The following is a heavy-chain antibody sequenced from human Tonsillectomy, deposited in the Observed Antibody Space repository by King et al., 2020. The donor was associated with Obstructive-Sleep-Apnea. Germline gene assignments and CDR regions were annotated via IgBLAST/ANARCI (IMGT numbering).Heavy chain of an antibody. Sequence: VQLQESGPGLVKPSQTLSLNCTVSGGSISSGDYYWSWIRQHPGKGLEWIGYIYYSGSTYYNPSLKSRISISMGTSKNQFSLILSSVTAADTAVYYCARDRSISMVREWGQGTLVTVSS. CDR3: ARDRSISMVRE. D-gene: IGHD3-10*01. J-gene: IGHJ4*02. CDR2: IYYSGST. CDR1: GGSISSGDYY. V-gene: IGHV4-31*03.